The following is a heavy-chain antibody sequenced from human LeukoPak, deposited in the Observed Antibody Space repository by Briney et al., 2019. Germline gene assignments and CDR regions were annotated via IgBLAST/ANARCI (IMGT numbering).Heavy chain of an antibody. CDR3: ARDDRRGYSYGYADY. D-gene: IGHD5-18*01. J-gene: IGHJ4*02. CDR2: INPNSGGT. V-gene: IGHV1-2*02. CDR1: GYTFTGYY. Sequence: ASVKVSCKASGYTFTGYYIHWVRQAPGQGLEWMGWINPNSGGTNYAQKFQGRVTMTTDTSTSTAHMELRSLRSDDTAVYYCARDDRRGYSYGYADYWGQGTLVTVSS.